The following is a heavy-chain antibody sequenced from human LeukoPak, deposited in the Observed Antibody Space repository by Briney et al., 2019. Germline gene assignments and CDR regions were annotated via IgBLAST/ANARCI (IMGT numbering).Heavy chain of an antibody. CDR3: AKLGSYHDSSGYYRDFDY. CDR1: GFTPSNYA. J-gene: IGHJ4*02. D-gene: IGHD3-22*01. V-gene: IGHV3-23*01. CDR2: ISGGGGGT. Sequence: PGGSLRLSCAASGFTPSNYAMSWVRQAPGKGLEWVSAISGGGGGTYYADSVKGRFTISRDNSKNTLDLQMNSLRAEDTAVYYCAKLGSYHDSSGYYRDFDYWGQGTLVTVSS.